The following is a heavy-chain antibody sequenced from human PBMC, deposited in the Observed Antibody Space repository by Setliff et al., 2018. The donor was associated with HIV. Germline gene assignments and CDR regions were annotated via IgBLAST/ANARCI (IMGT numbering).Heavy chain of an antibody. J-gene: IGHJ3*02. Sequence: SETLSLTCTISGGSISNSDYYWGWIRRPPGKGLEWIGSIYYSGTTYYNASLKSRVTMSVDTSKNQFFLKLNSVTAADSAVYYCARAPSNGWYPDAFDIWGQGTMVTVSS. D-gene: IGHD6-19*01. V-gene: IGHV4-39*02. CDR3: ARAPSNGWYPDAFDI. CDR2: IYYSGTT. CDR1: GGSISNSDYY.